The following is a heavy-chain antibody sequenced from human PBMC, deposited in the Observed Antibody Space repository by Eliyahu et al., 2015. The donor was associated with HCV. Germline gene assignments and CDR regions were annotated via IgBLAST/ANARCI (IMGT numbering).Heavy chain of an antibody. D-gene: IGHD3-9*01. CDR2: IYWNDDK. CDR3: AHSLPYYDILTGYYTHYYYYGMDV. V-gene: IGHV2-5*01. Sequence: QITLKESGPTLVKPTQTLTLTCTFSGFSLSTSGVGVGWIRQPPGKALEWLALIYWNDDKRYSPSLKSRLTITKDTSKNQVVLTMTNMDPVDTATYYCAHSLPYYDILTGYYTHYYYYGMDVWGQGTTVTVSS. J-gene: IGHJ6*02. CDR1: GFSLSTSGVG.